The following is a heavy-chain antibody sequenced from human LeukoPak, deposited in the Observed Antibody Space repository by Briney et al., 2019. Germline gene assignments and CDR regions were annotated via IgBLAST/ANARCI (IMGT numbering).Heavy chain of an antibody. CDR3: ARGGNGYRIEAAGTTRFDP. J-gene: IGHJ5*02. D-gene: IGHD6-13*01. CDR2: IYDSGIT. Sequence: SETLSLTCTVSGGSISSYYWSWIRQPPGKGLQWIGYIYDSGITNYNPSLKRRVTISVDTSKNLLSLKMSSVTAADTAVYYCARGGNGYRIEAAGTTRFDPWGQGGLVTVSS. CDR1: GGSISSYY. V-gene: IGHV4-4*08.